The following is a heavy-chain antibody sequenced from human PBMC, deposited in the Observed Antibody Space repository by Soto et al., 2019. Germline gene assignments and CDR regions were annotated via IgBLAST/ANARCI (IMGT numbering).Heavy chain of an antibody. D-gene: IGHD6-13*01. V-gene: IGHV4-30-4*01. J-gene: IGHJ5*02. CDR2: IYYSGST. Sequence: QVQLQESGPGLVKPSQTLSLTCTVSGGSISSGDYYWSWIRQPPGKGLEWIGYIYYSGSTYNNPSLKSRVTISVDTSNNQFSLKLSSGTAADTAVYYCARERTDGSRLDPWGQGTLVTVSS. CDR3: ARERTDGSRLDP. CDR1: GGSISSGDYY.